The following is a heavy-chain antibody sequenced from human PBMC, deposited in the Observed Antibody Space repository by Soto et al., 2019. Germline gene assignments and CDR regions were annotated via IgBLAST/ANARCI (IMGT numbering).Heavy chain of an antibody. CDR2: IYYSGST. CDR3: ARHQRGPGSYRYSPFDY. J-gene: IGHJ4*02. CDR1: GGSISSSSCY. Sequence: PSETLSLTCTVSGGSISSSSCYWGWIRQPPGKGLEWIGSIYYSGSTYYNPSLKSRVTISVDTSKNQFSLKLSSVTAADTAVYYCARHQRGPGSYRYSPFDYWGQGTLVTVSS. V-gene: IGHV4-39*01. D-gene: IGHD3-16*02.